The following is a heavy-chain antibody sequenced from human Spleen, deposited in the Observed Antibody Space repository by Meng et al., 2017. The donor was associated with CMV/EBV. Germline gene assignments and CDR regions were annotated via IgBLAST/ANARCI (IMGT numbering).Heavy chain of an antibody. J-gene: IGHJ4*02. CDR1: GFTFSSYW. CDR3: ARESGPQYYVDTRGFAV. CDR2: ISASGNII. V-gene: IGHV3-48*04. D-gene: IGHD3-16*01. Sequence: GESLKISCAASGFTFSSYWMHWVRQAPGKGLEWISYISASGNIIYDAESVKGRFTISRDNARNSMYLQLNSLRAEDTAVYYCARESGPQYYVDTRGFAVWGQGTLVTVSS.